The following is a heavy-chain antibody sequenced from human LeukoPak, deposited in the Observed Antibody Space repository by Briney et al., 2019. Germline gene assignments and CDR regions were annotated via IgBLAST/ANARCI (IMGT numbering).Heavy chain of an antibody. Sequence: ASVKVSCKASGYTFTSYAMHWLRQAPGQRLEWMGWINAGNGNTKYSQKFQGRVTITRDTSASTAYMELSSLRSEDTAVYYCARDPRYGSGSYYLDYWGQGTLVTVSS. CDR3: ARDPRYGSGSYYLDY. D-gene: IGHD3-10*01. CDR2: INAGNGNT. J-gene: IGHJ4*02. V-gene: IGHV1-3*01. CDR1: GYTFTSYA.